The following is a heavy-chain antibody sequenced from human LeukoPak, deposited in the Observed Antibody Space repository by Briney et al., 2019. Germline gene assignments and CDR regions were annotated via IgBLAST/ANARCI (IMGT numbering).Heavy chain of an antibody. V-gene: IGHV3-21*01. D-gene: IGHD1-20*01. CDR2: ISSSSSYI. Sequence: GGSLRLSCAASGFTFSSYSMNWVRQAPGKGLEWVSSISSSSSYIYYADSVKGRLTISRDNAKNSLYLQMNGLRAEDTAVYYCARALTAQGAFDIWGQGTMVTVSS. CDR1: GFTFSSYS. CDR3: ARALTAQGAFDI. J-gene: IGHJ3*02.